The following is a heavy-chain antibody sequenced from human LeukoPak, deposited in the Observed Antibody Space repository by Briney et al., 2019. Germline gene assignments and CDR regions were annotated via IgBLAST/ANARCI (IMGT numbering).Heavy chain of an antibody. V-gene: IGHV4-39*07. Sequence: SETLSLTCSVSGDSISTPSYYWTWIRQPPGKGLEWIGEINHGGSTNYNPSLKSRVTISIDTSKNQFSLKLSSVTAADTAVYYCARYLDYGGNSRVFQHWGQGTLVTVSS. CDR3: ARYLDYGGNSRVFQH. D-gene: IGHD4-23*01. J-gene: IGHJ1*01. CDR1: GDSISTPSYY. CDR2: INHGGST.